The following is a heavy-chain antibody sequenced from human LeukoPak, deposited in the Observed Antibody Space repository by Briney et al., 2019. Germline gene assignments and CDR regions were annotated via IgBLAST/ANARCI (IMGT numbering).Heavy chain of an antibody. D-gene: IGHD2-2*01. CDR3: ARSQYQLLFGAFDI. Sequence: SVKVSCKASGGTFSSYAISWVRQAPGHGLEWMGGIIPIFGTANYAQKFQGRVTITADESTSTAYMELSSLRAADTAVYYCARSQYQLLFGAFDIWGQGTMVTVSS. CDR1: GGTFSSYA. V-gene: IGHV1-69*13. J-gene: IGHJ3*02. CDR2: IIPIFGTA.